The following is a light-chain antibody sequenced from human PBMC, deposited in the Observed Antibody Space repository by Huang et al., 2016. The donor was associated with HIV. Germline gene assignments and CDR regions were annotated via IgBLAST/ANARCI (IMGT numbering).Light chain of an antibody. V-gene: IGKV3-15*01. CDR3: QQYNNWPPT. J-gene: IGKJ1*01. CDR2: GAS. CDR1: QSVRSN. Sequence: EIVMTQSPATLSVSPGERATLSCRASQSVRSNLAWYQQKPGHAPRLLIYGASTRATGIPARFSGSGSWTEFTLTISSLQSEDFAVYYCQQYNNWPPTFGQGTKVEIK.